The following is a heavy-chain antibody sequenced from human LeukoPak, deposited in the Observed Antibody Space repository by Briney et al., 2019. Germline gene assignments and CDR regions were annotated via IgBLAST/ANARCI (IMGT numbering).Heavy chain of an antibody. CDR3: ARASGFLWFGELVGSPYYYYYMDV. J-gene: IGHJ6*03. CDR1: GGSISSGSYY. CDR2: IYTSGST. V-gene: IGHV4-61*02. D-gene: IGHD3-10*01. Sequence: SETLSLTCTVSGGSISSGSYYWSWIRQPAGKGLEWIGRIYTSGSTNYNPSLKSRVTISVDTSKNQFSLKLSSVTAADTAVYYCARASGFLWFGELVGSPYYYYYMDVWGKGTTVTVSS.